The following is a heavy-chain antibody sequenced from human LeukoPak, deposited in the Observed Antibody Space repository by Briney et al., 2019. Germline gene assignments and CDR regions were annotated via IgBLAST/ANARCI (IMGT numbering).Heavy chain of an antibody. V-gene: IGHV3-23*01. Sequence: GGSLRLSCAASGFTFSSYAMSWARQAPGKGLEWVSAISGSGGSTYYADSVKGRFTISRDNSKNTLYLQMNSLRAEDTAVYYCAMWGVVVVVAATHYWGQGTLVTVSS. D-gene: IGHD2-15*01. CDR2: ISGSGGST. CDR1: GFTFSSYA. CDR3: AMWGVVVVVAATHY. J-gene: IGHJ4*02.